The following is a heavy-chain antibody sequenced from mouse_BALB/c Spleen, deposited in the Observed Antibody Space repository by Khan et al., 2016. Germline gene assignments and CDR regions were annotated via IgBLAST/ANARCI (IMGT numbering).Heavy chain of an antibody. D-gene: IGHD2-4*01. J-gene: IGHJ1*01. CDR3: RITTYFDV. Sequence: QVQLQQPGAELVKPGASVKLSCKASGYTFTSYWMHWVKQRPGQGLEWIGEINPSNGRTNYNEKFKSKATLTVDKSSSTAYMQLSSLTSEDSAVYYCRITTYFDVWGAGTTVTVAS. CDR2: INPSNGRT. CDR1: GYTFTSYW. V-gene: IGHV1S81*02.